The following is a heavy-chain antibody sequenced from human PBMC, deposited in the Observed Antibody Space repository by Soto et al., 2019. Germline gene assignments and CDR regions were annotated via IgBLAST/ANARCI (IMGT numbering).Heavy chain of an antibody. CDR2: VNPILSMS. Sequence: QVQLVQSGAEVKRPGSSVKVSCKASGDTFSFYSINWVRQAPGLGLEWMGRVNPILSMSNYAQRFQGRVKMTADKSTSTAYMELSGLRSEDTAMYYCPTTYGSGYPAFDYWGQGALVTVSS. J-gene: IGHJ4*02. D-gene: IGHD3-10*01. CDR3: PTTYGSGYPAFDY. V-gene: IGHV1-69*04. CDR1: GDTFSFYS.